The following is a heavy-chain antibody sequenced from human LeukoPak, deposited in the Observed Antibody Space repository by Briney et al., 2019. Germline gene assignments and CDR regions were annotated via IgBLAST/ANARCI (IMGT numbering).Heavy chain of an antibody. D-gene: IGHD6-13*01. Sequence: PGGSLRLSCAASGFTFDDYAMHWVRQAPGKGLEWVSGISWNSSKIDSADSVKGRFTISRDNAKNSVYLQMNSLRAEDTALYYCAKTYSSSWFGAFDYWGQGTLVTVSS. V-gene: IGHV3-9*01. J-gene: IGHJ4*02. CDR2: ISWNSSKI. CDR3: AKTYSSSWFGAFDY. CDR1: GFTFDDYA.